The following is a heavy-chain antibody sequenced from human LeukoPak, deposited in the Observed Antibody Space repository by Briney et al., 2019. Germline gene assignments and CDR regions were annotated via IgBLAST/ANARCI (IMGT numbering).Heavy chain of an antibody. D-gene: IGHD2-8*01. CDR3: ASLCTNGVCYRNY. J-gene: IGHJ4*02. Sequence: SETLSLTCTVSGGSIASGGYYWSWIRQPPGKGLEWIGYIYYSGSTYYNPSLKSRVTISVDTSKNQFSLKLSSVTAADTAVYYCASLCTNGVCYRNYWGQGTLVTVSS. V-gene: IGHV4-30-4*08. CDR1: GGSIASGGYY. CDR2: IYYSGST.